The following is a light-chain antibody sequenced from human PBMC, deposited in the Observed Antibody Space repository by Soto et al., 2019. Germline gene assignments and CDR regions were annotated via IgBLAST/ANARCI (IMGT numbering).Light chain of an antibody. J-gene: IGLJ3*02. CDR3: SSSTSSSTLEV. CDR1: SSDVGGYNY. CDR2: EVS. V-gene: IGLV2-14*01. Sequence: QSALTQPASVSGSPGRSITISCTGTSSDVGGYNYVSWYQQHPGKAPKLMIYEVSNRPSGVSNRFSGSKSGNTASLTISGLQAEDEAEYYCSSSTSSSTLEVFGGGTTLTVL.